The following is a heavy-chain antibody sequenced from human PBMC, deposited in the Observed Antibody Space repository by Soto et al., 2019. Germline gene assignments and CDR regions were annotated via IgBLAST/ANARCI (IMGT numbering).Heavy chain of an antibody. J-gene: IGHJ4*02. D-gene: IGHD1-26*01. CDR3: ARGEQYSGRIFDY. CDR1: GDSVSSNSAA. Sequence: LQTLSLTCGISGDSVSSNSAAWNWLRQSPSRGLEWLGRTYYRSKWYNDYVVSVESRITINPDTSKNHFSLQLNFVTPEDTAVYFCARGEQYSGRIFDYWGQGTLVTVSS. V-gene: IGHV6-1*01. CDR2: TYYRSKWYN.